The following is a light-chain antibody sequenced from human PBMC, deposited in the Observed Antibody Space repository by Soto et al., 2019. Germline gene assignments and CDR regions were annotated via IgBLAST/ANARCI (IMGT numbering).Light chain of an antibody. Sequence: EVVMTQSPATLSVSPGERATLSCRASQTVGKNYLAWYQQKPGQAPRLLIYGISARGTGIPARFSGSGSGTAVTLAISSLQSEDFAVYYCQQYTNWPITFGQGTRLEIK. CDR1: QTVGKN. CDR2: GIS. CDR3: QQYTNWPIT. J-gene: IGKJ5*01. V-gene: IGKV3-15*01.